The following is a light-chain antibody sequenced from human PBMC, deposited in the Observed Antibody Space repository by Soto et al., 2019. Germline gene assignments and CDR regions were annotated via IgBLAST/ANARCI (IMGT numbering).Light chain of an antibody. CDR3: QQYGGSPRT. J-gene: IGKJ1*01. V-gene: IGKV3-20*01. CDR1: QSISSSY. CDR2: GAS. Sequence: EIVSTQSPGTLSLSPGERATLSCRASQSISSSYLAWYQQRPGQAPRLLIYGASSRATGIPDRFSGSGSGTDFTLTISRLEPEDFAVYYCQQYGGSPRTFGQGTQV.